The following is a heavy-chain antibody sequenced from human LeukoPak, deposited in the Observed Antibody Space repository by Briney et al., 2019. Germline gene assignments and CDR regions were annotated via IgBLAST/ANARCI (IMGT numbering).Heavy chain of an antibody. CDR3: VKGLAASGSNWFDP. Sequence: GGSLRLSCEGSGFTFADYSIHWVRQIPGKGLEWVSVITANSGSIGYADSVRGRFPISRDNAKNSLYLQMNSLRPEDTALYYCVKGLAASGSNWFDPWGQGTLVTVSS. D-gene: IGHD6-25*01. CDR2: ITANSGSI. J-gene: IGHJ5*02. CDR1: GFTFADYS. V-gene: IGHV3-9*01.